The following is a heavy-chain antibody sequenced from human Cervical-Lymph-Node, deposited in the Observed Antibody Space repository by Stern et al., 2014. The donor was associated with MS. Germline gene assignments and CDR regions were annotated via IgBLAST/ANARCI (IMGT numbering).Heavy chain of an antibody. D-gene: IGHD3-3*01. CDR3: VRDPPLDARFLGLDP. CDR1: GFTFNTYG. Sequence: EVQLEESGGGLVPPGGSLRLSCAVSGFTFNTYGMSWVRQAPGMGLEWISAISDIGDRTYYADSVQVRFTISRDNSKNTLYLQMNSLSAEDTAVYYCVRDPPLDARFLGLDPWGQGTLVTVSS. CDR2: ISDIGDRT. V-gene: IGHV3-23*04. J-gene: IGHJ5*02.